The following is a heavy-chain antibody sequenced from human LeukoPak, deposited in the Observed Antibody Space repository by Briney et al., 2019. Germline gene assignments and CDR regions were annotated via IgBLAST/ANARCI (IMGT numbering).Heavy chain of an antibody. CDR1: GFTYTNYW. V-gene: IGHV3-7*05. D-gene: IGHD1-1*01. CDR2: IRQGGLET. Sequence: GGSLRLSCAASGFTYTNYWMSWVRQAPGKGLEWVANIRQGGLETYYVDSVRGRFTISRDNAKNSLYLQMNSLRAEDTAVYYCAKYLGYSFDYWGQGTLVTVSS. CDR3: AKYLGYSFDY. J-gene: IGHJ4*02.